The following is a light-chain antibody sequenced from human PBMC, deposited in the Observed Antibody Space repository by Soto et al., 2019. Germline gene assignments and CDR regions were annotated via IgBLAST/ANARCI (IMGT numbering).Light chain of an antibody. CDR3: AAWDDSLDGPV. J-gene: IGLJ3*02. V-gene: IGLV1-44*01. Sequence: QSVLTQPPSASGTPGQRVTISCSGSSSSIGRNTVNWFQQLPGTAPRLLIYSNNQRPSGVPDRFSGSKSGTSASLAISGLQSEDEADYYCAAWDDSLDGPVFGGGTQLTVL. CDR2: SNN. CDR1: SSSIGRNT.